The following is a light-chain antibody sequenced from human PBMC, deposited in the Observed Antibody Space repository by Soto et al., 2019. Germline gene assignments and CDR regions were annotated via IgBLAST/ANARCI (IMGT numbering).Light chain of an antibody. Sequence: QSALTQPASVSGSPGQSITISCTGTSSDIGSFNYVSWYQQHPGKAPKLMIYEVSNRPSGVSNRFSGSKSGNTASLTISGLQAEDEADYHCSSYTSSSTPYVFGTGTKLTVL. CDR3: SSYTSSSTPYV. CDR2: EVS. J-gene: IGLJ1*01. V-gene: IGLV2-14*01. CDR1: SSDIGSFNY.